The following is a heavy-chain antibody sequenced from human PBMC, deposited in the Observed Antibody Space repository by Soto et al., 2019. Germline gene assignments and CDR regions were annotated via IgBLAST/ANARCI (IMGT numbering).Heavy chain of an antibody. CDR1: GFTFSSYG. CDR2: ISYDGSNK. J-gene: IGHJ4*02. V-gene: IGHV3-30*18. Sequence: GGSLRLSCAASGFTFSSYGMHWVRQAPGKGLEWVAVISYDGSNKYYADSVKGRFTISRDNSKNTLYLQMNSLRAEDTAVYYCAKDPYYDFWSGYPPPSYWGQGTLVTVSS. D-gene: IGHD3-3*01. CDR3: AKDPYYDFWSGYPPPSY.